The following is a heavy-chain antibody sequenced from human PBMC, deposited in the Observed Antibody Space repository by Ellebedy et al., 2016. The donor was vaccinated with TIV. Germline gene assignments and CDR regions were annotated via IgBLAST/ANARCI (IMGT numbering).Heavy chain of an antibody. CDR3: ARIYSSGWSTNSWYFDL. CDR1: GGSISGSSYY. J-gene: IGHJ2*01. CDR2: IFDTGST. V-gene: IGHV4-39*07. Sequence: LETLSLTCTVSGGSISGSSYYWGWIRQPPGTGLEWIGNIFDTGSTYYNPSLKSRVTISVDTSKNQFSLKLSSVTAADTAVYYCARIYSSGWSTNSWYFDLWGRGTLVTVSS. D-gene: IGHD6-19*01.